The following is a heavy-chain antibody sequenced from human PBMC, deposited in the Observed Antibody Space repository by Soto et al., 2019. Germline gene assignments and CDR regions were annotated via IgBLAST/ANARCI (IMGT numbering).Heavy chain of an antibody. D-gene: IGHD2-8*02. Sequence: EVQLLESGGGLVQPGGSLRLLCAASGFTFRNYAMTWVRQAPGKGLEWVSTITGAGDTYFADTVKGRFTISRDISKSTLFLQRDSLRAEDTAVYYCARTDKYDSQSTGWANRFDSWGQGTLVTVSS. CDR1: GFTFRNYA. V-gene: IGHV3-23*01. CDR2: ITGAGDT. J-gene: IGHJ4*02. CDR3: ARTDKYDSQSTGWANRFDS.